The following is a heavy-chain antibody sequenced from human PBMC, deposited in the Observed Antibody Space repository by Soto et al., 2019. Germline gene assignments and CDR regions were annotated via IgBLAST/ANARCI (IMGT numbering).Heavy chain of an antibody. D-gene: IGHD6-19*01. CDR1: GFTFSSYA. CDR2: ISYDGSNK. Sequence: QVQLVESGGGVVQPGRSLRLSCAASGFTFSSYAMHWVRQAPGKGLEWVAVISYDGSNKYYADSVKGRFNISRDNSKNTLYLQMNIRRAEDTAVYYCARDQGVNGWSEEYYYYGMDVWGQGTTVTVSS. CDR3: ARDQGVNGWSEEYYYYGMDV. V-gene: IGHV3-30-3*01. J-gene: IGHJ6*02.